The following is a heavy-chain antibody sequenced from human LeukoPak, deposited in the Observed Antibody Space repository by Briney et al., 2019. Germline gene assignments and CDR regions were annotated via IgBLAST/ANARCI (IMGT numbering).Heavy chain of an antibody. D-gene: IGHD3-16*01. Sequence: GASVKVSCKASGYTFNGYYMHWVRQTPGQGLEWMGIINPSGGSTSYAQKFQGRVTMTRDTSTSTVYMELSSLRSEDTAVYYCARASWGLPYYYYYGMDVWGQGTTVTVSS. J-gene: IGHJ6*02. CDR3: ARASWGLPYYYYYGMDV. CDR2: INPSGGST. V-gene: IGHV1-46*02. CDR1: GYTFNGYY.